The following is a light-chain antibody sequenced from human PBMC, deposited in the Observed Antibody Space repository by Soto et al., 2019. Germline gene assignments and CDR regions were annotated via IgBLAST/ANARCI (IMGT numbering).Light chain of an antibody. CDR3: AAWDASLDGYV. CDR2: SYD. Sequence: QSALTQPPSASGTPGQRVTISCSTSSTNLGDNTVNWYQHVPGTAPKLLIYSYDQRPSGVPVRFSGSKSGTSASLAVSVLQSEDEADYYCAAWDASLDGYVFGTGTKVTVL. J-gene: IGLJ1*01. V-gene: IGLV1-44*01. CDR1: STNLGDNT.